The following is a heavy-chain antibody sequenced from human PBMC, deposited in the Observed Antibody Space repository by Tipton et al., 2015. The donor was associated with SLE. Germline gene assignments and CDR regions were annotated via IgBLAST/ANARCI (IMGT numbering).Heavy chain of an antibody. CDR2: TYYRSQWFD. CDR3: ARDKFWAFDY. D-gene: IGHD7-27*01. CDR1: GDSVSSNTVA. J-gene: IGHJ4*02. Sequence: TLSLTCVISGDSVSSNTVAWNWFRQSPSRGLEWLGRTYYRSQWFDKYAESVRGRITISPDTSKNQFSLRLNSVTHEDTAVYYCARDKFWAFDYWGQGSLVTVSS. V-gene: IGHV6-1*01.